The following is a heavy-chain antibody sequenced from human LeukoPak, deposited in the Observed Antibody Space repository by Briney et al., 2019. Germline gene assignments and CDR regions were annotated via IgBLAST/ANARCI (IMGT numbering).Heavy chain of an antibody. D-gene: IGHD1-26*01. V-gene: IGHV3-74*01. CDR3: VRDLREADH. J-gene: IGHJ4*02. CDR1: GFTFRDYW. Sequence: GGSLRLSCAASGFTFRDYWMHWFRQTPGKGLVWVSRIDFDGSHANYADSVRGRFTISRDNAKNTVYLQMNSLRVEDTAVYYCVRDLREADHWGQGTLVIVSS. CDR2: IDFDGSHA.